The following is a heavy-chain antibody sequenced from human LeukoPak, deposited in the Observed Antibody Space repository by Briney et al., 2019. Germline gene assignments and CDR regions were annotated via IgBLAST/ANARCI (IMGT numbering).Heavy chain of an antibody. V-gene: IGHV4-59*01. D-gene: IGHD2-15*01. CDR2: IYYSGST. J-gene: IGHJ6*03. CDR1: GGSISSYY. Sequence: PSETLSLTCTVSGGSISSYYWSWIRQPPGKGLEWIGYIYYSGSTNYNPSLKSRVTISVDTSKNQFSLKLSSVTAADTAVYYCARRLYCSGGSCPIPYYYYMDVWGKGTTVIVSS. CDR3: ARRLYCSGGSCPIPYYYYMDV.